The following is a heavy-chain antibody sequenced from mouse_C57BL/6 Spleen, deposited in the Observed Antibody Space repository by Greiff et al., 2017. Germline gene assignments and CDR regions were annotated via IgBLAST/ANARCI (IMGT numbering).Heavy chain of an antibody. CDR1: GYAFSSSW. Sequence: QVQLQQSGPELVKPGASVKISCKASGYAFSSSWMHWLKQRPGKGLEWIGRFYPRDGDTNYTGKFKGKATLTADKSSSTAYMQISSLTSDDSAVYFCARANWDWYFDVWGTGTTVTVSS. CDR2: FYPRDGDT. D-gene: IGHD4-1*01. V-gene: IGHV1-82*01. J-gene: IGHJ1*03. CDR3: ARANWDWYFDV.